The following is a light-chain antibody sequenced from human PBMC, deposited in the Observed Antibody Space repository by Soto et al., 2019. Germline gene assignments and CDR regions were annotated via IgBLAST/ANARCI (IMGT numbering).Light chain of an antibody. CDR3: QQVNVYPST. CDR2: AAS. CDR1: QSISSY. J-gene: IGKJ5*01. Sequence: DIHMTQSPSSLSASVGDRVTITCRASQSISSYLNWYQQKPGKAPKLLIYAASSLQSGVPSRFSGSGSGTDFTLTISSLQPEDFATYYCQQVNVYPSTFGQGTRLEIK. V-gene: IGKV1-39*01.